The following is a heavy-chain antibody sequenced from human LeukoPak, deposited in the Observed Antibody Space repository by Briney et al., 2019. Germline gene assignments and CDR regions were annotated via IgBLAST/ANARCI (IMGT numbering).Heavy chain of an antibody. J-gene: IGHJ4*02. CDR1: ERTFSSYA. CDR3: ARGYYGSSGYYNFDY. V-gene: IGHV1-69*04. D-gene: IGHD3-22*01. Sequence: SVKVSCKASERTFSSYAISWVRQAPGLGLEWMGRIIPILGIANYAQKFQGRVTITADKSTSTAYMELSGLRSEDTAVYYCARGYYGSSGYYNFDYWGQGTLVTVSS. CDR2: IIPILGIA.